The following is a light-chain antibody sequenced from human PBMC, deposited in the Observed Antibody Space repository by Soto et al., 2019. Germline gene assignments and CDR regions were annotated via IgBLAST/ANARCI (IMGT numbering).Light chain of an antibody. CDR3: QQYHDLLPIA. V-gene: IGKV1-33*01. Sequence: DIQMAQSPSSLSASVGDRVTITCQASQDINKHLNWYQQKPGRAPKLLIYDAANLETGVTSRFSGSGFWTEFTFTISSPQAEDGATYYCQQYHDLLPIAFGPGTKVDI. CDR1: QDINKH. J-gene: IGKJ3*01. CDR2: DAA.